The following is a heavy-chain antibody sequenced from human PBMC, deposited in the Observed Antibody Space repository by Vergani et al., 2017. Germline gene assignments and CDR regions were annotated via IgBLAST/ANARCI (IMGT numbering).Heavy chain of an antibody. CDR1: GASISSAGYN. V-gene: IGHV4-31*03. Sequence: QVLLLESGPGLVKPSQTLSLTCTVSGASISSAGYNWNWIRQRPGKGLEWIGSISYTGRTDLSPSLRSRIDISVDTSENLLSLSLRSVTAADTAVYYCVREQQNGALHDAFDIWGHGTLFIVSS. CDR3: VREQQNGALHDAFDI. CDR2: ISYTGRT. J-gene: IGHJ3*02. D-gene: IGHD4-17*01.